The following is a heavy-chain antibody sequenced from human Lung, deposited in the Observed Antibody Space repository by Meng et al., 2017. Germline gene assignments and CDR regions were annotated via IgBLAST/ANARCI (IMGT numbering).Heavy chain of an antibody. CDR3: ARGPTTMAHDFDY. D-gene: IGHD4-11*01. V-gene: IGHV4-34*01. CDR1: GGSFSDYY. J-gene: IGHJ4*02. CDR2: INHSGST. Sequence: QVRLQPWGAGLLMPSETPSLTCVVSGGSFSDYYWSWIRQPPGKGLEWIGEINHSGSTNYNPSLESRATISVDTSQNNLSLKLSSVTAADSAVYYCARGPTTMAHDFDYWGQGTLVTVSS.